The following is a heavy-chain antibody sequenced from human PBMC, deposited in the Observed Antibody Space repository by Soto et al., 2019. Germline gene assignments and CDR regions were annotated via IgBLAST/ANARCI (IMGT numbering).Heavy chain of an antibody. D-gene: IGHD6-13*01. CDR3: AKDLGGYTTLDY. CDR1: GYTFTTYP. J-gene: IGHJ4*02. V-gene: IGHV1-3*01. Sequence: ASVKISCKASGYTFTTYPMHWVRQAPGQRLEWVGWINAGSGNTKYSQKFQGRVTIIRDTSASTAYMELSSLTSEDTAVYYCAKDLGGYTTLDYWGQGTLVTVSS. CDR2: INAGSGNT.